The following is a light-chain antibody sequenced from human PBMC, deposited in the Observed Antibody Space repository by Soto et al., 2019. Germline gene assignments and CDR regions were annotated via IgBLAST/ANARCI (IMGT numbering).Light chain of an antibody. V-gene: IGLV2-11*01. J-gene: IGLJ1*01. CDR1: SSDVGSYEY. CDR3: CSYAGSNTFV. CDR2: DVT. Sequence: QSALTQPRSVSGSPGQSVTISCTGNSSDVGSYEYVSWYQQHPGKAPKLMIYDVTKRPSGVPDRFSGSKSGSTASLTISGLQADDEADYYCCSYAGSNTFVLGTGTKLTVL.